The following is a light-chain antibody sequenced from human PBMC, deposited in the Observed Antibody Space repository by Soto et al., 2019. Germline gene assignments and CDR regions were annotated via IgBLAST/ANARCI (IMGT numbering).Light chain of an antibody. V-gene: IGLV1-47*01. CDR2: RNN. J-gene: IGLJ1*01. CDR1: SSNIGSNY. CDR3: AAWDDSLSVYV. Sequence: QSVLTQPPSVSAAPGQNVIISCSGSSSNIGSNYVSWYQQLPGTAPKLLIFRNNQRPSGVPDRFSDSKSGTSASLAISGLRSEDEADYYCAAWDDSLSVYVFGTGTKLTVL.